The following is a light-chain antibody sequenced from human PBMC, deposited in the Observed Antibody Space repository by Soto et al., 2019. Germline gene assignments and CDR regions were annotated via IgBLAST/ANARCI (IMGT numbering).Light chain of an antibody. V-gene: IGLV2-8*01. Sequence: VLTQPPSASGSPGQSVTISCTGTSSDVGGYNYVSWYQHHPGNAPKLMIYEVNKRTSGVPDRFSGSKSGNTASLTVSGLQAEDEADYYCSSYAGSNTPYVFGTGTKVTVL. CDR2: EVN. CDR1: SSDVGGYNY. CDR3: SSYAGSNTPYV. J-gene: IGLJ1*01.